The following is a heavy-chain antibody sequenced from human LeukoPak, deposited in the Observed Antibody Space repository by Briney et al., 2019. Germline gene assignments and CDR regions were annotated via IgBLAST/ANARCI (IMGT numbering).Heavy chain of an antibody. CDR2: INPNSGGT. Sequence: GASVKVSCKTSGNNFISDYMHWVRQAPGQGLDWMGWINPNSGGTNYAQKFQGRVTMTRDTSISTAYMELSRLRSDDTAVYYCALRKSDIVVVPAAPGAFDYWGQGTLVTVSS. CDR3: ALRKSDIVVVPAAPGAFDY. J-gene: IGHJ4*02. D-gene: IGHD2-2*01. CDR1: GNNFISDY. V-gene: IGHV1-2*02.